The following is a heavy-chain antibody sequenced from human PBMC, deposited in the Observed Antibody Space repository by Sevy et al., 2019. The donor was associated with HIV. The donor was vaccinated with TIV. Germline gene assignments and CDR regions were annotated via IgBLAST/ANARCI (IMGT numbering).Heavy chain of an antibody. D-gene: IGHD4-17*01. Sequence: GGSLRLSCAASGFTSSDYYMSWIRQAPGKGLEWLSYISGSGSDIYYADSVKGRFTISRDNAKNSLYLQMSSLTADDTAVYYCAGDHVKDGDLGDYYYFAMDVWGQGTTVTVSS. CDR2: ISGSGSDI. V-gene: IGHV3-11*01. J-gene: IGHJ6*02. CDR3: AGDHVKDGDLGDYYYFAMDV. CDR1: GFTSSDYY.